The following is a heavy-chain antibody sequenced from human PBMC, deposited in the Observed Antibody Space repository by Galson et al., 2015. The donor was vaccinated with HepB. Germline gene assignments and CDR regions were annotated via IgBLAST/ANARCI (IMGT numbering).Heavy chain of an antibody. CDR1: GSTFSDHS. V-gene: IGHV3-11*01. CDR3: ARATLRWFDP. J-gene: IGHJ5*02. CDR2: ISGSATTT. Sequence: SLRLSCAATGSTFSDHSMTWIRQAPGKGPEWLSYISGSATTTLYADSVRGRFTMSRGNAKNSLYLQMNSLRAEDTAVYYCARATLRWFDPWGQGTLVTVSS. D-gene: IGHD3-16*01.